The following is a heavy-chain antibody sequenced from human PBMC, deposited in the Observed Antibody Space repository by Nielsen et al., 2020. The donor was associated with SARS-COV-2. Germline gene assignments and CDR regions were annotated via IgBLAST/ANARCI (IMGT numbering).Heavy chain of an antibody. Sequence: SETLSLTCAVYGGSFSGYYWSWIRQPPRKGLEWIGEINHSGSTNYNPSLKSRVTISVDTSKNQFSLKLSSVTAADTAVYYCARDQDGAIAFDIWGQGTMVTVSS. V-gene: IGHV4-34*01. D-gene: IGHD5-24*01. CDR3: ARDQDGAIAFDI. J-gene: IGHJ3*02. CDR2: INHSGST. CDR1: GGSFSGYY.